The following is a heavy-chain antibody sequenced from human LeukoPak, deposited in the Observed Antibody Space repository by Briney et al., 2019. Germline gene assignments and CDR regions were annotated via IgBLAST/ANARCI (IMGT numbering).Heavy chain of an antibody. Sequence: ASVKVSCKAFGYTLTNYALSWVRQAPGQGLEWMGWISAYNGNTNYAQKLQDRVTMTTDTSTSTAYMELRDLRSDDTAVYYCARARGIYEGYFDLWGRGTLVTVSS. CDR1: GYTLTNYA. CDR2: ISAYNGNT. D-gene: IGHD5/OR15-5a*01. V-gene: IGHV1-18*01. J-gene: IGHJ2*01. CDR3: ARARGIYEGYFDL.